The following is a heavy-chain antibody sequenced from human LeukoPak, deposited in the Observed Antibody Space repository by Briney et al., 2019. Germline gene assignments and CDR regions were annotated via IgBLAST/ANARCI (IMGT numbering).Heavy chain of an antibody. CDR3: ARERTGRTYFFDY. CDR1: GVSISSSSYY. CDR2: IYYSGST. D-gene: IGHD7-27*01. Sequence: PSETLSLTCTVSGVSISSSSYYWGWIRQPPGKGLEWIGSIYYSGSTYYSPSLKSRVTISVDTSKNQFSLKLSSVTAADTAVYYCARERTGRTYFFDYWGQGTLVTVSS. J-gene: IGHJ4*02. V-gene: IGHV4-39*07.